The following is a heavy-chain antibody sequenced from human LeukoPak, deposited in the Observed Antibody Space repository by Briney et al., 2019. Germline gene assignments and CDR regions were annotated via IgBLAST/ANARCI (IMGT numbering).Heavy chain of an antibody. D-gene: IGHD3-10*01. CDR3: ARARKSGGITMIRGVKDRGWFDP. V-gene: IGHV3-30*02. CDR2: IRYDGSNK. J-gene: IGHJ5*02. CDR1: GFTFSNYG. Sequence: GGSLRLSCAASGFTFSNYGMHWVRQAPGKGLEWVAFIRYDGSNKSYADSVKGRFTISRDNSKNTLYLQTNSLRAEDTAVYYCARARKSGGITMIRGVKDRGWFDPWGQGTLVTVSS.